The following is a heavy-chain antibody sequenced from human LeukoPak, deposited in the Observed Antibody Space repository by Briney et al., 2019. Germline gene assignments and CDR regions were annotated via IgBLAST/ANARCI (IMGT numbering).Heavy chain of an antibody. V-gene: IGHV4-39*07. D-gene: IGHD3-10*01. CDR1: GGSISSSSYY. CDR2: IYYSGST. CDR3: ARGDPTMADAFDI. Sequence: SETLSLTCTVSGGSISSSSYYWGWIRQPPGTGLEWIGSIYYSGSTYYNPSLKSRVTISVDTSKNQFSLKLSSVTAADTAVYYCARGDPTMADAFDIWGQGTMVTVSS. J-gene: IGHJ3*02.